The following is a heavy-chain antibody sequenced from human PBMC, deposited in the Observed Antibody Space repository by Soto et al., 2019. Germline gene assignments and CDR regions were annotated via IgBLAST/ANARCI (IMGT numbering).Heavy chain of an antibody. CDR2: IYYSGST. V-gene: IGHV4-59*01. CDR3: ATYDFWSGHVDY. Sequence: QVQLQESGPGLVKPSETLSLTCTVSGGSISSYYWSWIRQPPGKGLEWIGYIYYSGSTNYNPSLKSRVTISVDTSKNQFSLKLSSVTAADTAVYYCATYDFWSGHVDYWGQGTLVTVSS. D-gene: IGHD3-3*01. J-gene: IGHJ4*02. CDR1: GGSISSYY.